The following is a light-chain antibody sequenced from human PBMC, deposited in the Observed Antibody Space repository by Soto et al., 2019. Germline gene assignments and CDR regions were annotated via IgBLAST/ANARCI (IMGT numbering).Light chain of an antibody. V-gene: IGKV3-20*01. Sequence: EIVLTQSPGTLSLSPGERATLSCRASQSVSSSYLAWYQQKPGQAPRLLIYGASSRANGIPDRFSGSGSGTDFTLTISRLAPEDVAVYYCQQYDSSPPYTFGQGTKLEIK. CDR3: QQYDSSPPYT. CDR1: QSVSSSY. CDR2: GAS. J-gene: IGKJ2*01.